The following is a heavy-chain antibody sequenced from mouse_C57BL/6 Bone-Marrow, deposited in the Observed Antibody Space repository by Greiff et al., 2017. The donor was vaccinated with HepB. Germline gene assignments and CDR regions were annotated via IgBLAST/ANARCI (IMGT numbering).Heavy chain of an antibody. J-gene: IGHJ2*01. CDR1: GYTFTNYW. CDR3: ARTAQAPDY. Sequence: LQESGAELVRPGTSVKMSCKASGYTFTNYWIGWAKQRPGHGLEWIGDIYPGGGYTNYNEKFKGKATLTADKSSSTAYMQFSSLTSEDSAIYYCARTAQAPDYWGQGTTLTVSS. CDR2: IYPGGGYT. D-gene: IGHD3-2*02. V-gene: IGHV1-63*01.